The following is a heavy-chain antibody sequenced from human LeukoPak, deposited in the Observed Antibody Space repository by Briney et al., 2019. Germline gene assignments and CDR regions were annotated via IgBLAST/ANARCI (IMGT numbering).Heavy chain of an antibody. CDR1: GLTFSSYA. Sequence: GGSLRLSCAASGLTFSSYAMSWVRQAPGKGLEWVSAISGSGGSTYHADSVKGRFTISRDNSKNTLYLQMNSLRAEDTAVYYCATCITIFGVVDYWGQGTLVTVSS. CDR3: ATCITIFGVVDY. D-gene: IGHD3-3*01. V-gene: IGHV3-23*01. CDR2: ISGSGGST. J-gene: IGHJ4*02.